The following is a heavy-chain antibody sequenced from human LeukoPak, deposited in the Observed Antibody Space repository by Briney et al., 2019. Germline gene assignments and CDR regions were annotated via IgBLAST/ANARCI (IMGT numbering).Heavy chain of an antibody. D-gene: IGHD3-10*01. CDR1: GYTFTSYD. CDR2: MNPNSGNT. V-gene: IGHV1-8*01. Sequence: ASVKVSCKASGYTFTSYDINWVRQATGQGLEGMGWMNPNSGNTGYAQKFQGRVTMTRNNSISTAYMELSSLRSEDTALYYCARRLELPYYYYVIHVWRQQTTHSVSS. CDR3: ARRLELPYYYYVIHV. J-gene: IGHJ6*02.